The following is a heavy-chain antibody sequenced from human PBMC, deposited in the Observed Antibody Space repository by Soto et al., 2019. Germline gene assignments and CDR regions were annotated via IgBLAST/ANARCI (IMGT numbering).Heavy chain of an antibody. J-gene: IGHJ6*02. CDR1: GGSISSYY. D-gene: IGHD5-12*01. V-gene: IGHV4-59*01. CDR3: ARVIGGYDYYYYYGMDV. CDR2: IYYRGST. Sequence: QVQLQESGPGLVKPSETLSLTCTVSGGSISSYYWSWIRQPPGKGLEWIGYIYYRGSTNYNPSLKSRVTISVATSKNQFSLKLSSVTAADTDVYYCARVIGGYDYYYYYGMDVWGQGTTVTVSS.